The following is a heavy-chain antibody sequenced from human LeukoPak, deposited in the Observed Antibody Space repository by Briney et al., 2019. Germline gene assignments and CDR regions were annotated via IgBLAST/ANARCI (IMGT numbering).Heavy chain of an antibody. CDR1: GYTFTSYD. V-gene: IGHV1-8*01. Sequence: GASVKVSCKASGYTFTSYDINWVRQATGQGLEWMGWMNPNSGNTGYAQKFQGRVTMTTDTSTSTAYMELRSLRSDDTAVYYCARDNYYDSSGYYYTLDAFDIWGQGTMVTVSS. CDR2: MNPNSGNT. CDR3: ARDNYYDSSGYYYTLDAFDI. J-gene: IGHJ3*02. D-gene: IGHD3-22*01.